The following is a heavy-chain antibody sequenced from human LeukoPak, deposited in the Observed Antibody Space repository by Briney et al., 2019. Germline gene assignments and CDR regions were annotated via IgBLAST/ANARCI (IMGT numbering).Heavy chain of an antibody. J-gene: IGHJ4*02. D-gene: IGHD3-22*01. CDR3: VRGIDTTGYFNC. CDR2: INTNTGSP. V-gene: IGHV7-4-1*02. CDR1: GYTFSTFP. Sequence: ASVKVSCKASGYTFSTFPINWVRQAPGQGLEWMGWINTNTGSPTYAQGLTGRFVFPLDTSVSTAFLQINSLKAEDTALYYCVRGIDTTGYFNCWGQGTLVTVSS.